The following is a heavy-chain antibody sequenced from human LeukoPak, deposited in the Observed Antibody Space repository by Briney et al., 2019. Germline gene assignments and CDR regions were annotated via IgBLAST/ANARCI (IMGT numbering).Heavy chain of an antibody. Sequence: GRTLRLSCAASGFPFSSYGMHWVRQAPGKGLEWVARLVYDERSDYANSVKGRFSISRDNSKNTLFLDMSDLRVEDTAVYYCARDLSSAFDFWGQGGLVTVFS. CDR1: GFPFSSYG. V-gene: IGHV3-33*05. J-gene: IGHJ4*02. CDR3: ARDLSSAFDF. D-gene: IGHD3-10*01. CDR2: LVYDERS.